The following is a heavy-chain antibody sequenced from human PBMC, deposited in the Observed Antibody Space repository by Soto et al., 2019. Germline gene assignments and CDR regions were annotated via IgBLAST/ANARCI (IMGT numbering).Heavy chain of an antibody. D-gene: IGHD2-15*01. CDR2: VYYSGGA. CDR1: GVSIHNSHSF. J-gene: IGHJ5*01. V-gene: IGHV4-39*01. CDR3: GRVVEGATRHTDFDS. Sequence: LSLTCAVSGVSIHNSHSFWAWIRQPPGKGLEFIGSVYYSGGANYNPSLKSRVTISVDTSKNQLSLRVNSVTAADTAVYYCGRVVEGATRHTDFDSWGQGTLVTVYS.